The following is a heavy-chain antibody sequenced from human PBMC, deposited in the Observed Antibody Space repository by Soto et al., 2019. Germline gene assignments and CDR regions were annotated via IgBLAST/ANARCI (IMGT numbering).Heavy chain of an antibody. J-gene: IGHJ6*01. CDR2: ISGKNGNT. CDR3: ARVSSSIVVVPDYGMDV. D-gene: IGHD2-15*01. CDR1: GYTFISHG. V-gene: IGHV1-18*04. Sequence: QVQLVQSGVEVKKPGASVKVSCKASGYTFISHGISWVRQAPGQGLEWMGWISGKNGNTNYAQKLQRRATLTTDTSTSTAYMELRSLRSDDTAVYYCARVSSSIVVVPDYGMDVW.